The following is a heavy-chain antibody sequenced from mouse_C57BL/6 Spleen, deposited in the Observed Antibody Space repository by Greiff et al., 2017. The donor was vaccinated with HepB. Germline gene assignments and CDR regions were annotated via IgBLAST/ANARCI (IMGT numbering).Heavy chain of an antibody. CDR2: IDPNSGGT. J-gene: IGHJ1*03. D-gene: IGHD2-5*01. V-gene: IGHV1-72*01. CDR1: GYTFTSYW. Sequence: QVQLQQSGAELVKPGASVKLSCKASGYTFTSYWMHWVKQRPGRGLEWIGRIDPNSGGTKYNEKFKSKATLTVDKPSSTAYMQLSSLTSEDSAVYYCARGYYSNYGDWYFDVWGTGTTVTVSS. CDR3: ARGYYSNYGDWYFDV.